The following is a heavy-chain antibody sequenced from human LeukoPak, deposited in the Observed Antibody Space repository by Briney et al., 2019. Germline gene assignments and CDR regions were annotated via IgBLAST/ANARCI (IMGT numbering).Heavy chain of an antibody. V-gene: IGHV4-59*08. CDR3: VRHVLFYYYYYMDV. CDR2: IYYDGNT. CDR1: GGPISSYY. D-gene: IGHD3-10*01. Sequence: SETLSLTCTVSGGPISSYYWSWIRQSPGKGLEWIGYIYYDGNTNYNPSLKSRVTISLDTSKNQFSLEMSSVTAADTAVYYCVRHVLFYYYYYMDVWGTGTTVTVSS. J-gene: IGHJ6*03.